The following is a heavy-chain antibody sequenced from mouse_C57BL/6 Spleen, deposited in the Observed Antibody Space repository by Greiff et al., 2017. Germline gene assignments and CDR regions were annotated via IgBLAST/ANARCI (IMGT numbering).Heavy chain of an antibody. CDR2: IYPGDGDT. D-gene: IGHD2-2*01. Sequence: QVQLQQSGPELVKPGASVKISCKASGYAFSSSWMNWVKQRPGKGLEWIGRIYPGDGDTNYNGKFKGKATLTADKSSSTAYMQLSSLTSEDSAFYFCARAYGYDGYYFDYWGQGTTLTVSS. J-gene: IGHJ2*01. CDR1: GYAFSSSW. CDR3: ARAYGYDGYYFDY. V-gene: IGHV1-82*01.